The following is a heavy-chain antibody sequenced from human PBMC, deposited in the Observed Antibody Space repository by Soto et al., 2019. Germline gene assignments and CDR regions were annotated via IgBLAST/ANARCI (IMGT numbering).Heavy chain of an antibody. V-gene: IGHV1-18*04. D-gene: IGHD6-13*01. CDR2: ISAYNGNT. CDR3: ARRAGSSWYFDY. CDR1: GYTFNAYY. Sequence: SLKVYCKTSGYTFNAYYMHWVRQAPGQGLEWMGWISAYNGNTNYAQKLQGRVTMTTDTSTSTAYMELRSLRSDDTAVYYCARRAGSSWYFDYWGQGTLVTVSS. J-gene: IGHJ4*02.